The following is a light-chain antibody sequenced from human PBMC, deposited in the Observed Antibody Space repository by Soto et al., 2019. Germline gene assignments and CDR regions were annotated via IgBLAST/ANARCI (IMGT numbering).Light chain of an antibody. CDR1: QGINNN. V-gene: IGKV1-16*02. CDR3: QQYKSYPVT. J-gene: IGKJ4*01. Sequence: DIQMTQSPSSLSASVGDRVTITCRASQGINNNLAWYQQKPGEAPKSLIYAASSLLSGLPSKFSGSGSGTDYTLTISSLQPEDFATYYCQQYKSYPVTFGGGTKVEIK. CDR2: AAS.